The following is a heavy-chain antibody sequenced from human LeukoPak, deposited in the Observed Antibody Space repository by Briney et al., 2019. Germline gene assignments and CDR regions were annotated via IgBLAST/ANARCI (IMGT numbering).Heavy chain of an antibody. CDR1: GYTLTELS. Sequence: ASVKVSCKVSGYTLTELSMHWVRQAPGKGLEWMGGFDPEDGETIYAQKFQGRVTMTEDTSTDTAYMELSSLRSEDTAVYYCATGRYSSILRLGNWFDPWGQGTLVTVSS. V-gene: IGHV1-24*01. D-gene: IGHD6-13*01. CDR2: FDPEDGET. J-gene: IGHJ5*02. CDR3: ATGRYSSILRLGNWFDP.